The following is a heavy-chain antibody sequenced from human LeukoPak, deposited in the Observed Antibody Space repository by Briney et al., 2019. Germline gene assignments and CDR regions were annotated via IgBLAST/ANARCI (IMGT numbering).Heavy chain of an antibody. Sequence: EASVKVSCKASGYTFTSYGISWVRQAPGQGLERMGWISAYNGNTNYAQKLQGRVTMTTDTSTSTAYMELRSLRSDDTAVYYCARERTATDPYYYYMDVWGKGTTVTVSS. CDR3: ARERTATDPYYYYMDV. J-gene: IGHJ6*03. V-gene: IGHV1-18*01. D-gene: IGHD2-8*02. CDR1: GYTFTSYG. CDR2: ISAYNGNT.